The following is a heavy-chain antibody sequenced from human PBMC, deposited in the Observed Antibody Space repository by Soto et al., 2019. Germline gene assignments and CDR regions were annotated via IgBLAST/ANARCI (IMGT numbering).Heavy chain of an antibody. D-gene: IGHD3-3*01. V-gene: IGHV2-5*02. Sequence: QITLKESGPTVVKPTQTLTLTCTFSGFSLSASGVGVGWIRQPPGKALEWLATIYWEDDERYSPSLKSRLTITKDSSKNQVVVTMANMDPVDTATYYCVLSSEWSRPLDWFDSWGQGTLVTVSS. CDR1: GFSLSASGVG. J-gene: IGHJ5*01. CDR2: IYWEDDE. CDR3: VLSSEWSRPLDWFDS.